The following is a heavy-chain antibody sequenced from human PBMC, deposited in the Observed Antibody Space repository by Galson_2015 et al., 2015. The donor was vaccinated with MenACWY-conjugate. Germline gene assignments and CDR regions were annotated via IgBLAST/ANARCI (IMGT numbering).Heavy chain of an antibody. CDR2: ISNTSGFR. D-gene: IGHD6-19*01. V-gene: IGHV3-11*05. J-gene: IGHJ4*02. CDR1: GFTFSDYH. CDR3: ARDRGGPVAGERGPANY. Sequence: SLRLSCAASGFTFSDYHMNWVRQAPGKGLEWISYISNTSGFRYYADSVKGRFTISRDDAKNSLYLQMNSLRAEDTAVYYCARDRGGPVAGERGPANYWGQGALVTVSS.